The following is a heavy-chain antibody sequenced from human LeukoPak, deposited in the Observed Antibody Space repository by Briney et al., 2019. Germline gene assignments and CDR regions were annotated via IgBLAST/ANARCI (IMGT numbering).Heavy chain of an antibody. J-gene: IGHJ5*02. D-gene: IGHD3-3*01. CDR2: IYYSGST. V-gene: IGHV4-39*01. CDR1: GGSISSSSYY. CDR3: ARQREDTIFGQNRRFDP. Sequence: SETLSLTCTVSGGSISSSSYYWGWIRQPPGKGLEWIGSIYYSGSTYYNPSLKSRVTISVDTSKNQFSLKLSSVTAADTAVYYCARQREDTIFGQNRRFDPWGQGTLVTVSA.